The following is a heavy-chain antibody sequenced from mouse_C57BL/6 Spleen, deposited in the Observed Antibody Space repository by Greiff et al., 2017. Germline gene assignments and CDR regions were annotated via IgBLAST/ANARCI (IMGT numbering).Heavy chain of an antibody. V-gene: IGHV1-5*01. J-gene: IGHJ4*01. CDR1: GYTFTSYW. Sequence: EVQLQQSGTVLARPGASVKMSCKTSGYTFTSYWMHWVKQRPGQGLEWIGAIYPGNSDTSYNQKFKGKAKLTAVTSASTAYMELSSLTNEDSAVYYCTRRDSNYEVNAMDYWGQGTSVTVSS. D-gene: IGHD2-5*01. CDR2: IYPGNSDT. CDR3: TRRDSNYEVNAMDY.